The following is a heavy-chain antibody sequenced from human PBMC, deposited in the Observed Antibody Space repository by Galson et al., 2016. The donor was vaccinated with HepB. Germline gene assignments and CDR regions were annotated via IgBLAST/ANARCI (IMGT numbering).Heavy chain of an antibody. CDR1: GGTFSTYA. V-gene: IGHV1-69*13. D-gene: IGHD3-22*01. CDR2: IIPTFGTA. Sequence: SVKVSCKASGGTFSTYALSWVRQAPGQGLEWMGGIIPTFGTANYAQKFQGRVTITADESTTTAYVELSSLRSEDTAVYYCARKGYESSGYYYYYYGMASGAKGPRSPSP. J-gene: IGHJ6*02. CDR3: ARKGYESSGYYYYYYGMAS.